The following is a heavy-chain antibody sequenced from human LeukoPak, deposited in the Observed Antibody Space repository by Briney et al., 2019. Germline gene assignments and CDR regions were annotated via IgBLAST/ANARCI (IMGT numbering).Heavy chain of an antibody. V-gene: IGHV3-15*01. Sequence: GGSLRLSCAASGFTFNNAWISWVRQAPGKGLEWVGRTKSKTEGGTIDYAAPVNGRFTISRDDSKNTLYLQMDSLKAEDTAVYYCTTDPGDAYGFGPGYWGQGTLVTVSS. CDR1: GFTFNNAW. J-gene: IGHJ4*02. CDR2: TKSKTEGGTI. CDR3: TTDPGDAYGFGPGY. D-gene: IGHD2-21*02.